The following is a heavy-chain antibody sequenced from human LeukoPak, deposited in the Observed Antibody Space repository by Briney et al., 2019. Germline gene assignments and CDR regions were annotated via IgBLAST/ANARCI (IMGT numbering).Heavy chain of an antibody. J-gene: IGHJ4*02. Sequence: PSETLSLTCTVSGGSIRSSSYYWGWIRQPPGKGLEWIGSIYYSGSTNYNPSLKSRVTISVDTSKNQCSLKLSSVTAADTAVYYCAMRRVVISRVDYWGQGTLVTVSS. CDR1: GGSIRSSSYY. V-gene: IGHV4-39*07. CDR3: AMRRVVISRVDY. D-gene: IGHD3-22*01. CDR2: IYYSGST.